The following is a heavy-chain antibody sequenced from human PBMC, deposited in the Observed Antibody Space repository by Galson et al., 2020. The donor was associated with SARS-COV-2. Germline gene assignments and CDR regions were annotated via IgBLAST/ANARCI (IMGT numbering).Heavy chain of an antibody. J-gene: IGHJ4*02. CDR3: ARGGEESSSWYDGYFDY. Sequence: GGSLRLSCAASGFTFSNYAMHWVRQAPGKGLEWVTVISYDGSNKYYADSVKGRFTISRDNSKNTLYLQMNSLRTEDTAVYYCARGGEESSSWYDGYFDYWGQGTLVTVSS. D-gene: IGHD6-13*01. CDR2: ISYDGSNK. CDR1: GFTFSNYA. V-gene: IGHV3-30-3*01.